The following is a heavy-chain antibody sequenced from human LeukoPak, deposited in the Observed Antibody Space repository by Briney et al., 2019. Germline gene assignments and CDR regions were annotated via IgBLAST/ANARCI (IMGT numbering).Heavy chain of an antibody. CDR1: GFTFSSYW. D-gene: IGHD4-11*01. Sequence: PGGSLRLSCAASGFTFSSYWMHWVHQAPGKGLVWVSRINSDGSSTSYAVSVKGRFTISRDNAKDTLYLQMNSLSAEDTAVYYCARGGTTVTTWIDYWGQGTLVTVSS. CDR2: INSDGSST. CDR3: ARGGTTVTTWIDY. V-gene: IGHV3-74*01. J-gene: IGHJ4*02.